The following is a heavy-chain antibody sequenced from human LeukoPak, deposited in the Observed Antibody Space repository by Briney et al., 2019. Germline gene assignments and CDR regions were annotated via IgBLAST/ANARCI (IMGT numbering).Heavy chain of an antibody. D-gene: IGHD2-15*01. Sequence: GGSLRLSCAASGFTFSSYGMNWVRQAPGKGLEWVAIIRYDGSNKYYADSVKGRFTISRDNSKNTLNLQMNSLRAEDTAVYYCAKGGICSGGSCYSDAFDIWGQGTMVTVSS. CDR2: IRYDGSNK. V-gene: IGHV3-30*02. CDR1: GFTFSSYG. CDR3: AKGGICSGGSCYSDAFDI. J-gene: IGHJ3*02.